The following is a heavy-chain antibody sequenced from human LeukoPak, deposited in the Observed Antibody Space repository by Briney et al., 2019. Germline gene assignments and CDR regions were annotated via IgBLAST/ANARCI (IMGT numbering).Heavy chain of an antibody. CDR1: GYTFTGYY. V-gene: IGHV1-2*02. Sequence: ASVKVSCKASGYTFTGYYMHWVRQAPGQGPEWMGWINPNCGGTNYAQKFQGRVTMTRDTSISTAYMELSRLRSDDTAVYYCARGPPDSGYAYWGQGTLVTVSS. J-gene: IGHJ4*02. D-gene: IGHD5-12*01. CDR2: INPNCGGT. CDR3: ARGPPDSGYAY.